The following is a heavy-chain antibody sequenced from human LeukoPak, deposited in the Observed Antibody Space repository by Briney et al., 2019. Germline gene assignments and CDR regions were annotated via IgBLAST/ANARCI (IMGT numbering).Heavy chain of an antibody. CDR2: ISERGGST. V-gene: IGHV3-23*01. CDR1: GISLSNHA. CDR3: AKRGVVIRGLLVIGYHQEAYHYDF. J-gene: IGHJ4*02. D-gene: IGHD3-10*01. Sequence: PGGSLRLSCVVSGISLSNHAMTWVRQAPGKGLEWVSYISERGGSTTYADSVKGRFTISRDTSLNTLYLQMNNLRAEDTAVYFCAKRGVVIRGLLVIGYHQEAYHYDFWGQGVLVTVSS.